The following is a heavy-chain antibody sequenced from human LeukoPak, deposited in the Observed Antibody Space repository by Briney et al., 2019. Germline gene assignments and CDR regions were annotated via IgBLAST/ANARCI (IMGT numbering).Heavy chain of an antibody. Sequence: GGSLRLSCAVSGFTLTNHAVSWVRQAPGKGLEWVSAISGGGDDTSYADSARGRFTVSRDNSKNTLYLQMNSLRAEDTAVYYCAKDSRESSGHFPYYYYYHYGLDVWGQGTTVTVSS. CDR2: ISGGGDDT. CDR3: AKDSRESSGHFPYYYYYHYGLDV. CDR1: GFTLTNHA. D-gene: IGHD3-22*01. V-gene: IGHV3-23*01. J-gene: IGHJ6*02.